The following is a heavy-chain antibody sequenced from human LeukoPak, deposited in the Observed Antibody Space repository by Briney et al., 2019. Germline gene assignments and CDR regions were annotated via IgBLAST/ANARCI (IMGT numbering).Heavy chain of an antibody. CDR1: GYTFTSYG. V-gene: IGHV1-18*01. D-gene: IGHD7-27*01. J-gene: IGHJ6*03. CDR3: ARSLTGEDYYYYYMDD. Sequence: ASVKVSCKASGYTFTSYGISWVRQAPGQGLEWMGWISAYNGNTNYAQKLQGRVTMTTDTSTSTAYMELRSLSADDTAVYYCARSLTGEDYYYYYMDDWGKGTTVTVSS. CDR2: ISAYNGNT.